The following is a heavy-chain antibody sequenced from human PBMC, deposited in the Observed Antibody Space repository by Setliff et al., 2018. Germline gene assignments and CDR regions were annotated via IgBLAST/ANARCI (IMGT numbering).Heavy chain of an antibody. CDR3: TREHTPWVGASHHDC. V-gene: IGHV3-74*01. CDR1: GLFFSDFN. CDR2: IDKDGSST. Sequence: PGGSLRLSCASSGLFFSDFNMNWVRQAPGKGLEWVARIDKDGSSTVYADSVKGRFTISRDNVKKMLYLQMDSLRTEDTAVYYCTREHTPWVGASHHDCWGQGTQVTVSS. J-gene: IGHJ4*02. D-gene: IGHD1-26*01.